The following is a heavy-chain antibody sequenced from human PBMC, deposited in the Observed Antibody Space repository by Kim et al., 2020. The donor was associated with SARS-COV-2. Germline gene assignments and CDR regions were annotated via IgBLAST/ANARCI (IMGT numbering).Heavy chain of an antibody. V-gene: IGHV1-69*13. Sequence: SVKVSCKASGGTFSSYAISWVRQAPGQGLEWMGGIIPIFGTANYSQKFQGRVTITADESTSTAYMELSSLRSEDTAVYYCARRGGSSWYPLDYWGQGTLVTVSS. CDR1: GGTFSSYA. CDR3: ARRGGSSWYPLDY. J-gene: IGHJ4*02. D-gene: IGHD6-13*01. CDR2: IIPIFGTA.